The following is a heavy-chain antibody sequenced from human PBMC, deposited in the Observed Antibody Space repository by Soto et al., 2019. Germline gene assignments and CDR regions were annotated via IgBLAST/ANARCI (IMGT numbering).Heavy chain of an antibody. Sequence: GGSLRLACGASGFTFSSYAMSWVRQAPGKGLEWVSAISGSGGSTYYADSVKGRFTISRDNSKNTLYLQMNSLRAEDTAVYYCAKDPHVLLWFGESNFDYWGQGTLVTVSS. CDR1: GFTFSSYA. J-gene: IGHJ4*02. D-gene: IGHD3-10*01. V-gene: IGHV3-23*01. CDR3: AKDPHVLLWFGESNFDY. CDR2: ISGSGGST.